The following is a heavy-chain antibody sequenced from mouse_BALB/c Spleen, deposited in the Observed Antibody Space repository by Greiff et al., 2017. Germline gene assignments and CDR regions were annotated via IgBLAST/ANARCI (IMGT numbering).Heavy chain of an antibody. CDR1: GDSITSGY. V-gene: IGHV3-8*02. J-gene: IGHJ4*01. D-gene: IGHD2-4*01. Sequence: VQLQQSGPSLVKPSQTLSLTCSVTGDSITSGYWNWIRKFPGNKLEYMGYISYSGSTYYNPSLKSRISITRDTSKNQYYLQLNSVTTEDTATYYCARYLITTASYAMDYWGQGTSVTVSS. CDR2: ISYSGST. CDR3: ARYLITTASYAMDY.